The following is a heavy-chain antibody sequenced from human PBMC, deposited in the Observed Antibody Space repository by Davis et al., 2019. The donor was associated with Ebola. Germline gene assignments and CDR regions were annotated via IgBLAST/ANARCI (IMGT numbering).Heavy chain of an antibody. CDR2: ISHDGSNR. D-gene: IGHD5-24*01. CDR1: EFTFRDYS. Sequence: GESLKISCVASEFTFRDYSINWIRQAPGKGLEWMAIISHDGSNRFYADSVKGRFTISRDNSKNTLYLQMNSLRAEDTAVYYCAKADGYNSYWGQGTLVTVSS. J-gene: IGHJ4*02. CDR3: AKADGYNSY. V-gene: IGHV3-30*01.